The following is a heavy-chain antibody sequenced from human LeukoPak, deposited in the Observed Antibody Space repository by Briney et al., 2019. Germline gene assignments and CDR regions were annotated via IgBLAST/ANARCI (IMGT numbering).Heavy chain of an antibody. CDR3: ARNRDWYWFFDL. Sequence: SSETLSLTCTVSGGSIASSNYYWGLFRQPPGKGLEWIASIHYSGATYYNPSLKSRVTMSLDTSNNQFSLNLYSVTAADTAVYYCARNRDWYWFFDLWGRGTLVTVSS. D-gene: IGHD1-14*01. CDR1: GGSIASSNYY. CDR2: IHYSGAT. J-gene: IGHJ2*01. V-gene: IGHV4-39*07.